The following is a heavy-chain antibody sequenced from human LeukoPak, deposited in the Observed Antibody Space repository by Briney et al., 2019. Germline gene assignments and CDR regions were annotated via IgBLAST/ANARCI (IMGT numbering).Heavy chain of an antibody. V-gene: IGHV4-34*01. J-gene: IGHJ4*02. CDR2: INHSGST. CDR1: GGSISSYY. D-gene: IGHD5-24*01. CDR3: ARRRWLQYRFHY. Sequence: PSETLSLTCTASGGSISSYYWSWIRQPPGKGLEWIGEINHSGSTNYNPSLKSRVTISVDTSKNQFSLKLSSVTAADTAVYYCARRRWLQYRFHYWGQGTLVTVSS.